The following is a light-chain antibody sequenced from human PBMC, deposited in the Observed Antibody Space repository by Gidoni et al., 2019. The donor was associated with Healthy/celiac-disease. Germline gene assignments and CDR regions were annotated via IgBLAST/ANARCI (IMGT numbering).Light chain of an antibody. CDR2: AAS. V-gene: IGKV1-8*01. CDR1: QGISSY. J-gene: IGKJ1*01. Sequence: AIRMTQSPSSFSASTGDRVTITCRASQGISSYLACYQQKPGKAPKLLIYAASTFQSWVPSRFSGSGSGTDFTLPISCLQSEDFATYYCQQYYSYPLTFGQGTKVEIK. CDR3: QQYYSYPLT.